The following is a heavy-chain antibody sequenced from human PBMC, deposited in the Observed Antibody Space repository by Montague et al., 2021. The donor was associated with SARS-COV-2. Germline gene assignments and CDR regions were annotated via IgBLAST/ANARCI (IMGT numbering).Heavy chain of an antibody. CDR3: ARDSGTSGWGYWYHGLDV. CDR2: IYTSGRT. J-gene: IGHJ6*02. Sequence: SETLSLTCGVSGGSINSYYWSWIRQPAGKGLEWIGRIYTSGRTNHSPSLKSRVTISVDTSRNHLSLKLTSVTAAVTAVYYCARDSGTSGWGYWYHGLDVWGQGTTVIVSS. CDR1: GGSINSYY. V-gene: IGHV4-4*07. D-gene: IGHD6-19*01.